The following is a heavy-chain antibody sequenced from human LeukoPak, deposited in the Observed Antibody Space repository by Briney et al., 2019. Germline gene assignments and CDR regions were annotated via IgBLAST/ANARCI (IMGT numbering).Heavy chain of an antibody. V-gene: IGHV3-74*01. J-gene: IGHJ4*02. D-gene: IGHD2-2*01. CDR3: ARPRLGYCSSTSCPPEG. CDR1: GFTFSSYW. CDR2: INTDGSST. Sequence: GGSLRLSCAASGFTFSSYWMHWVRQAPGKGLVWVSRINTDGSSTSYADSVKGRFTISRDNAKNTLYLQMNSLRAEDTAVYYCARPRLGYCSSTSCPPEGWGQGTLVTVSS.